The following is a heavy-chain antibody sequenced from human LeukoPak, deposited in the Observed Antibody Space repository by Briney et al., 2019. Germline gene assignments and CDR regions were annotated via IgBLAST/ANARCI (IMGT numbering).Heavy chain of an antibody. J-gene: IGHJ4*02. CDR2: INHSGST. Sequence: SQTLSLTCTVSGGSISSGSYYWSWIRQPPGKGLEWIGEINHSGSTNYNPSLKSRVTISVDTSKNQFSLKLSSVTAADTAVYYCASPKDSGSYGYWGQGTLVTVSS. CDR3: ASPKDSGSYGY. CDR1: GGSISSGSYY. V-gene: IGHV4-39*07. D-gene: IGHD1-26*01.